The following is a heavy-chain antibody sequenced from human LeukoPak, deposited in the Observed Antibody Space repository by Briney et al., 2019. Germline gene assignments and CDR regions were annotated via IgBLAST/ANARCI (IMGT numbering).Heavy chain of an antibody. J-gene: IGHJ3*01. V-gene: IGHV3-30*03. D-gene: IGHD1-26*01. CDR3: ARDKEKGSTSGSSFHL. CDR1: GFRFNSHH. Sequence: GGSLRLSCAVSGFRFNSHHMHWVRQAPNKGLEWVAVAPHDRSSPSHAASVNGRFTISRDNSKDTLFLHMDSLRAEDTGVYYCARDKEKGSTSGSSFHLWGQGTMVTVSS. CDR2: APHDRSSP.